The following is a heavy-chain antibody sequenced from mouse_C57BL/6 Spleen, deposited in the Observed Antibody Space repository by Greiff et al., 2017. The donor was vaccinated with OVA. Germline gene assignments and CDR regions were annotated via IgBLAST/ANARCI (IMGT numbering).Heavy chain of an antibody. CDR3: AKGGNYGSSYDYAMDY. CDR2: IWRGGST. Sequence: VQLQQSGPGLVQPSQSLSITCTVSGFSLTSYGVHWVRQSPGKGLEWLGVIWRGGSTDYNAAFMSRLSITKDNSKSQVFFKMNSLQADDTAIYYCAKGGNYGSSYDYAMDYWGQGTSVTVSS. J-gene: IGHJ4*01. V-gene: IGHV2-5*01. CDR1: GFSLTSYG. D-gene: IGHD1-1*01.